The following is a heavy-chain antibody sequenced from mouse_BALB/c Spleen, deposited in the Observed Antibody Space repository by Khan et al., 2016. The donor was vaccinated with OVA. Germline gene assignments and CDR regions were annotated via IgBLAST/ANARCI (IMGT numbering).Heavy chain of an antibody. CDR2: IRLKSNNYAT. CDR3: TTGFAY. J-gene: IGHJ3*01. CDR1: GFTFSNYW. Sequence: EVKLEESGGGLVQPGGSMKLSCVASGFTFSNYWMNWVRQSPEKGLEWVAEIRLKSNNYATHYAESVTGRFTISRDDSKSSVYLQMKNLRAEDTGIYYCTTGFAYGGQGTLVTVSA. V-gene: IGHV6-6*02.